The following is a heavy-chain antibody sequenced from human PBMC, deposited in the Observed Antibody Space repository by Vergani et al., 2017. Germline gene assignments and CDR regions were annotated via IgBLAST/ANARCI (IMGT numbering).Heavy chain of an antibody. D-gene: IGHD5-18*01. Sequence: EVHLLESGGGLVQSGGSLRLSCAASGFTFSNSAVSWVRQAPGRGLAWVSSISGPGLSTYYADSVKGRFSISRDNSKNTVYLQINSLSAEDTAFYYCADLYGYDGFSPFWGQGTLVTVSS. CDR2: ISGPGLST. J-gene: IGHJ4*02. V-gene: IGHV3-23*01. CDR3: ADLYGYDGFSPF. CDR1: GFTFSNSA.